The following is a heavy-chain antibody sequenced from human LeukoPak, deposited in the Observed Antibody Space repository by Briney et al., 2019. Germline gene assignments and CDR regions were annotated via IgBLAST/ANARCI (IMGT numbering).Heavy chain of an antibody. CDR3: ARGAYCSTISCLGGHPGYYYYMDV. V-gene: IGHV4-39*01. CDR1: GGSISSSSYY. D-gene: IGHD2-2*01. Sequence: TPETLSLTCTVSGGSISSSSYYWGWIRQPPGKGLEWIGSIYYSGSTYYNPSLKSRVTISVDTSKNQFSLKLSSVTAADAAVYYCARGAYCSTISCLGGHPGYYYYMDVWGKGTTVTVSS. J-gene: IGHJ6*03. CDR2: IYYSGST.